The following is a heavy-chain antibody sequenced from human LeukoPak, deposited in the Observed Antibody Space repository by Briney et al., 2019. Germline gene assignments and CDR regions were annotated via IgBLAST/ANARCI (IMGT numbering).Heavy chain of an antibody. J-gene: IGHJ5*02. V-gene: IGHV6-1*01. CDR1: GDSVSSNSAA. CDR2: TYYRSKWYN. CDR3: ARATIAPATDWFDP. Sequence: SQALSLTRALSGDSVSSNSAAWQWIRQSPSRGLEWLGRTYYRSKWYNDYAVSVKSRITINPDTSKNQFSLQLNSVTPEDTAVYYCARATIAPATDWFDPWGQGTLVTVSS. D-gene: IGHD6-25*01.